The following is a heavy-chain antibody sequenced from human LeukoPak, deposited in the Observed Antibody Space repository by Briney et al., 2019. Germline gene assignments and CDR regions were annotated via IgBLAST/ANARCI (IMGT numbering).Heavy chain of an antibody. Sequence: ASVKVSCKASGYTFTSYYMHWVRQAPGQGLEWMGWMNPNSGNTGYAQKFQGRVTMTRNTSISTAYMELSSLRSEDTAVYYCARTSQNTIFGVVISGFYYYYGMDVWGQGTTVTVSS. D-gene: IGHD3-3*01. V-gene: IGHV1-8*02. J-gene: IGHJ6*02. CDR3: ARTSQNTIFGVVISGFYYYYGMDV. CDR2: MNPNSGNT. CDR1: GYTFTSYY.